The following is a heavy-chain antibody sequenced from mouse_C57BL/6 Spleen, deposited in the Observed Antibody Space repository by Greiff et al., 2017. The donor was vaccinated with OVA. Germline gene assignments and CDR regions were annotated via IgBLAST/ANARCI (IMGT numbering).Heavy chain of an antibody. J-gene: IGHJ1*03. D-gene: IGHD3-3*01. CDR3: ARGGDGSFDV. V-gene: IGHV5-4*01. Sequence: DVQLVESGGGLVKPGGSLKLSCAASGFTFSSYAMSWVRQTPEKRLEWVATISDGGSYTYYPDNVKGRFTISRDNAKNNLYLQMSHLKSEDTAMYYCARGGDGSFDVWGTGTTVTVSS. CDR2: ISDGGSYT. CDR1: GFTFSSYA.